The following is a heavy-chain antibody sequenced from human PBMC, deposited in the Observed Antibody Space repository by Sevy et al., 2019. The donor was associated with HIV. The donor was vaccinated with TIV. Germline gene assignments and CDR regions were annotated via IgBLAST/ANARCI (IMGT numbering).Heavy chain of an antibody. CDR1: GFTFSSHG. Sequence: GGSLRLSCAASGFTFSSHGMHWVRQAPGKGPEWVAVIWYDGSNIYYADSAKGRFTISRDNSKNKLYLQMYSLRPEDKGGYFCAGESCHGFWSGYLGYLDYWGQGTLVTVSS. V-gene: IGHV3-33*03. J-gene: IGHJ4*02. CDR2: IWYDGSNI. CDR3: AGESCHGFWSGYLGYLDY. D-gene: IGHD3-3*01.